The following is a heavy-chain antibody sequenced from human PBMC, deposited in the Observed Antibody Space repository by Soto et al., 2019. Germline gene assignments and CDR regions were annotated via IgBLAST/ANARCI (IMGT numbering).Heavy chain of an antibody. CDR3: ARDTDIFDYGMDV. D-gene: IGHD5-18*01. CDR2: ISGSGGST. J-gene: IGHJ6*02. Sequence: GGSLRLSCAASGFTFSSYGMTWVRQAPGKGLEWVSAISGSGGSTYYADSVKGRFTISRDNSKNTLYLQMNSLRAEDTAVYYCARDTDIFDYGMDVWGQGTTVTVSS. V-gene: IGHV3-23*01. CDR1: GFTFSSYG.